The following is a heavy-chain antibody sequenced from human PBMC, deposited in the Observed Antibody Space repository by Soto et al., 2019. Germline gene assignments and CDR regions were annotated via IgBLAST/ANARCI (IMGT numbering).Heavy chain of an antibody. CDR2: ISSSSSTI. D-gene: IGHD3-3*01. CDR3: ARDFLGDGYKWVRYYYYGMDV. CDR1: GFTFSSYS. V-gene: IGHV3-48*01. J-gene: IGHJ6*02. Sequence: GGSLRLSCAASGFTFSSYSMNWVRQAPGKGLEWVSYISSSSSTIYYADSVKGRFTISRDNAKNSLYLQMNSLRAEDTAVYYCARDFLGDGYKWVRYYYYGMDVWGQGTTVTVSS.